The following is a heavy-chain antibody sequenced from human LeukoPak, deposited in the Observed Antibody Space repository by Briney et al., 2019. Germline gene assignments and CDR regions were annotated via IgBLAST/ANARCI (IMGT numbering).Heavy chain of an antibody. J-gene: IGHJ4*02. V-gene: IGHV3-15*01. D-gene: IGHD2-15*01. CDR3: QRYCSGGSCYSGGSNFDY. Sequence: GGSLRLSCAASGFTFSNAWMSWVRQAPGKGLEWVGRSKSKTDGGTTDYAAPVKGRFTISRDDSKNTLYLQMSSLKTEDTAVYYCQRYCSGGSCYSGGSNFDYWGQGTLVTVSS. CDR1: GFTFSNAW. CDR2: SKSKTDGGTT.